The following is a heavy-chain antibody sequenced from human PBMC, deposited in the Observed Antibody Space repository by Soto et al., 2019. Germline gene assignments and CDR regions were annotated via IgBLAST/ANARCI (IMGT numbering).Heavy chain of an antibody. D-gene: IGHD1-1*01. CDR2: IYYSGST. V-gene: IGHV4-39*01. CDR1: GGSVSSSSYY. J-gene: IGHJ6*02. Sequence: XASLALNCTVSGGSVSSSSYYWGWIRQPPGKGLEWIGSIYYSGSTYYNPSLKSRVTISVDTSKNQFSLKLSPVTAADTAVYYCARGWLQLYYYYGMDVWAQGTTVTVTS. CDR3: ARGWLQLYYYYGMDV.